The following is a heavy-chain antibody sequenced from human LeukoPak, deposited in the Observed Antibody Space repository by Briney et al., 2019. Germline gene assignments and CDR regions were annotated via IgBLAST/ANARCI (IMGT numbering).Heavy chain of an antibody. Sequence: PSETLSLTYTVSGGSISSYYWSWIRQPPGKGLEWIGYIYYSGSTNYNPSLKSRVTISVDTSKNQFSLKLSSVTAADTAVYYCARARVYQLLVSSFAFDIWGQGTMVTVSS. CDR2: IYYSGST. V-gene: IGHV4-59*01. CDR3: ARARVYQLLVSSFAFDI. J-gene: IGHJ3*02. D-gene: IGHD2-2*01. CDR1: GGSISSYY.